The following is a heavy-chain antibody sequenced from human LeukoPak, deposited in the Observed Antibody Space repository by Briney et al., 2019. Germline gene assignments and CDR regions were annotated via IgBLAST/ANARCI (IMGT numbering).Heavy chain of an antibody. CDR1: GGSISSYY. CDR3: ARATTRGYYFDY. CDR2: IYYSGST. J-gene: IGHJ4*02. V-gene: IGHV4-59*01. D-gene: IGHD4-17*01. Sequence: SETLSLTCTVSGGSISSYYWSWIRQPPGKGLEWIGCIYYSGSTNYNPSLKSRVTISVDTSKNQFSLKLSSVTAADTAVYYCARATTRGYYFDYWGQGTLVTVSS.